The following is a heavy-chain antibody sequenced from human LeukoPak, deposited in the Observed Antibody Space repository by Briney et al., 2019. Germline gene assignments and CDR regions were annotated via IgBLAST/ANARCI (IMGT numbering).Heavy chain of an antibody. D-gene: IGHD2-2*01. Sequence: GGSLRLSCAASGFTFSSYGMHWVRQAPGKGLEWVAVIWYDGSNKYYADSVKGRFTISRDNSKNTLYLQMNSLRAEDTAVYYCARGYCSSTSCWWYNWFDPWGQGTLVTVSS. CDR2: IWYDGSNK. CDR1: GFTFSSYG. J-gene: IGHJ5*02. V-gene: IGHV3-33*01. CDR3: ARGYCSSTSCWWYNWFDP.